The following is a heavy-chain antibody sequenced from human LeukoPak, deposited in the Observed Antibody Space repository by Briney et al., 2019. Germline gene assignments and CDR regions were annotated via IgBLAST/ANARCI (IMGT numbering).Heavy chain of an antibody. CDR3: ARMQRTAPGRGYYYYTMDV. J-gene: IGHJ6*02. CDR1: VFSLSTSGMC. CDR2: IDWDDDK. V-gene: IGHV2-70*11. D-gene: IGHD6-13*01. Sequence: SGPALVKPAQTLTLTCTFSVFSLSTSGMCVNWIRQPPGKALEWLARIDWDDDKYYNTSLKTRLTISKDTSKNQVVLTMTNMDPVDTATYYCARMQRTAPGRGYYYYTMDVWGQGTTVTVSS.